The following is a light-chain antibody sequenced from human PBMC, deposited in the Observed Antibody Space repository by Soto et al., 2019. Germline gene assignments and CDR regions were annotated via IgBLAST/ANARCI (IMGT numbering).Light chain of an antibody. CDR2: GAS. Sequence: EIVLTQSPGTLSLSPGERATLSCRASQSVNNNYLAWYQQRPGQAPRLLIYGASSRATGSPDRFSGSGSGTDFTLTISRLEPEDFAVYYCQQYGSSPLTFDRGTKVEIK. J-gene: IGKJ1*01. CDR3: QQYGSSPLT. V-gene: IGKV3-20*01. CDR1: QSVNNNY.